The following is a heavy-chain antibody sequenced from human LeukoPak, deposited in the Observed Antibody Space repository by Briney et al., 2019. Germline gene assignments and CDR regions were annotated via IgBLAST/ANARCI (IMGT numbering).Heavy chain of an antibody. J-gene: IGHJ3*02. Sequence: SETLSLTCTVSGGSISGYYWSWIRQPPGKGLEWIGYIYYSGSTNYNPSLKSRVTISVDTSKNQFSLKLSSVTAADTAVFYCARGGGYSYGYAFDIWGQGTMVTVS. D-gene: IGHD5-18*01. CDR3: ARGGGYSYGYAFDI. CDR1: GGSISGYY. V-gene: IGHV4-59*01. CDR2: IYYSGST.